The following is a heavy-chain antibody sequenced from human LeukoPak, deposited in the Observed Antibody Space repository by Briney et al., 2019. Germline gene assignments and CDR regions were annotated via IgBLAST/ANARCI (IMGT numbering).Heavy chain of an antibody. J-gene: IGHJ4*02. V-gene: IGHV3-23*01. CDR1: GFPFSSYA. D-gene: IGHD5-18*01. CDR2: ISGSGDDT. Sequence: GGSLRLSCVVSGFPFSSYAMSWVRQAPGKGLEWVSGISGSGDDTYYAASVKGRFTVSRDTSKNTLYLQMISLRAEDTAVYYCAKDPLNTLMVSPTFDYWGQGTLVTVSS. CDR3: AKDPLNTLMVSPTFDY.